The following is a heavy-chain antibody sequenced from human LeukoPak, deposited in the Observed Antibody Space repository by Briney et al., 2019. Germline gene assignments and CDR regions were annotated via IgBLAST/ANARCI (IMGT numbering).Heavy chain of an antibody. J-gene: IGHJ6*03. CDR2: ISGSGGST. Sequence: QSGGSLRLSCAASGFTFSSYAMSWVRQAPGKGLEWVSAISGSGGSTYYADSVKGRFTISRDNSKNTLYLQMTSLSAEDTAVYYALAGYYYYYMDVWGKGTTVTVSS. CDR3: LAGYYYYYMDV. D-gene: IGHD6-13*01. V-gene: IGHV3-23*01. CDR1: GFTFSSYA.